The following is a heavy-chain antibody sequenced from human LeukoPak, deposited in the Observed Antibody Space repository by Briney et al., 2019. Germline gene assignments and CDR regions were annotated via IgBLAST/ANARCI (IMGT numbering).Heavy chain of an antibody. V-gene: IGHV3-23*01. Sequence: GGSLRLSCAASGFTFSKFAMSWVRQAPGKGLEWVSGISASGDSTYYADSVKGRITISRDNAKNSLYLQMNSLRAEDTAVYYCVTGFDYWGQGTLVTVSS. CDR3: VTGFDY. CDR2: ISASGDST. J-gene: IGHJ4*02. D-gene: IGHD3-10*01. CDR1: GFTFSKFA.